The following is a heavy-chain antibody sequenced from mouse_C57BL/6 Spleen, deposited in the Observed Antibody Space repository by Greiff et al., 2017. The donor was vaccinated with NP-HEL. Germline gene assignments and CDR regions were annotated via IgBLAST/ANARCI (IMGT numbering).Heavy chain of an antibody. V-gene: IGHV5-6*01. CDR2: ISSGGSYT. J-gene: IGHJ1*03. D-gene: IGHD1-1*01. CDR3: ARDYGSSHWYFDV. CDR1: GFTFSSYG. Sequence: EVMLVESGGDLVKPGGSLKLSCAASGFTFSSYGMSWVRQTPDKRLEWVATISSGGSYTYYQDSVKGRFTISRDNAKNTLYLQMSSLKSEDTAIYYCARDYGSSHWYFDVWGTGTTVTVSS.